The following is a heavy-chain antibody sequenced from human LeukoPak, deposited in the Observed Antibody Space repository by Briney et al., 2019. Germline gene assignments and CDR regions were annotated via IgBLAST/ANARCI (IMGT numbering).Heavy chain of an antibody. CDR1: GGSITSISYY. CDR2: IYYGGST. V-gene: IGHV4-39*01. D-gene: IGHD6-19*01. CDR3: ARSPGQWLLLGFDY. Sequence: PSETLSLTCTVSGGSITSISYYWDWIRQPPGNGREGIGSIYYGGSTYYNPSLRSRVTISVDTSKNQFSLKLSSVTAADTAVYYCARSPGQWLLLGFDYWGQGTLVTVSS. J-gene: IGHJ4*02.